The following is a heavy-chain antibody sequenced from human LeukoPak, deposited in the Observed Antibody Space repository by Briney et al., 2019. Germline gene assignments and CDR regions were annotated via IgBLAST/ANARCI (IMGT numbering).Heavy chain of an antibody. CDR2: INGDGSST. V-gene: IGHV3-74*01. CDR3: ARGPPWYFDL. CDR1: GFTFSSYA. D-gene: IGHD6-25*01. Sequence: GGSLRLSCAASGFTFSSYAMSWVRQAPGKGLVWVSRINGDGSSTAYADSVKGRFTTSRDNAKNTLYLQMNSLTAEDTAVYYCARGPPWYFDLWGRGTLVTVSS. J-gene: IGHJ2*01.